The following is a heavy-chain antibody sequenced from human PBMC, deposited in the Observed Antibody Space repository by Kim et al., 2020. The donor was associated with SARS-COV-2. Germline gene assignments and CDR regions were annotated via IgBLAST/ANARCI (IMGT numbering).Heavy chain of an antibody. J-gene: IGHJ4*02. V-gene: IGHV4-39*01. D-gene: IGHD6-19*01. CDR3: ARRVGYSSGWLYYFDY. Sequence: SLKSRVTIAVDTSKNQFSLKLSSVTAADTAVYDCARRVGYSSGWLYYFDYWGQGTLVTVSS.